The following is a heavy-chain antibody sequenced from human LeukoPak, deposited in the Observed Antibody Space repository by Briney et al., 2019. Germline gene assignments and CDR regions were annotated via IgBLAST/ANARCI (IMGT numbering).Heavy chain of an antibody. D-gene: IGHD4-17*01. V-gene: IGHV3-30*02. CDR1: GFTFSSYG. Sequence: GGSLRLSCAASGFTFSSYGIHWVRQAPGKGVEWVAFIRYDGSNNYYADSVKGRFTISRDFFKNTLYLQMNSLRAEDTAVYYCAKDGSNSDGDYFDYWGQGTLVTVSS. CDR2: IRYDGSNN. CDR3: AKDGSNSDGDYFDY. J-gene: IGHJ4*02.